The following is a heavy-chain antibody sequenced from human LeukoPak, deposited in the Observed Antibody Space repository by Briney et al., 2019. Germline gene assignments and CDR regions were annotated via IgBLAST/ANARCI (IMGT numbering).Heavy chain of an antibody. CDR3: ATVPYRSSWYVVNYFDY. CDR1: GYSISSGYY. CDR2: IYHSGST. V-gene: IGHV4-38-2*02. Sequence: SETLSLTCTVSGYSISSGYYWGWIRQPPGKGLEWIGSIYHSGSTYYNPSLKSRVTISVDTSKNQFSLKLSSVTAADTAVYYCATVPYRSSWYVVNYFDYWGQGTLVTVSS. D-gene: IGHD6-13*01. J-gene: IGHJ4*02.